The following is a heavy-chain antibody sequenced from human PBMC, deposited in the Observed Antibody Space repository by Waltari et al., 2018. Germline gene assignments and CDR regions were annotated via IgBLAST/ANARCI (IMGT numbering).Heavy chain of an antibody. Sequence: QITLKESGPRLVAPTQTLTLTCSLSGFSISASGVGVGWFRPPPGKALEWLALIYWDDTRRYRPSLKSRLTITKDTSENQVVLSMANMGPVDTATYFCARLWWTGNGFDPWGPGTLVTVS. D-gene: IGHD2-21*01. CDR2: IYWDDTR. CDR3: ARLWWTGNGFDP. J-gene: IGHJ5*02. CDR1: GFSISASGVG. V-gene: IGHV2-5*02.